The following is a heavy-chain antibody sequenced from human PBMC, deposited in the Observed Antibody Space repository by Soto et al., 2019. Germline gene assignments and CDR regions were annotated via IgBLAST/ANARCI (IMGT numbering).Heavy chain of an antibody. CDR1: GYSFTNYW. Sequence: RGESLKISCKGSGYSFTNYWIAWVRQMPGKGLEWMGIIYPGDSDTRYSPSFQGQVTISADKSISTAYLQWSSLKASDTAMYYCPRQDGFALFYFDYWGQGTLVTVYS. CDR2: IYPGDSDT. CDR3: PRQDGFALFYFDY. D-gene: IGHD5-12*01. V-gene: IGHV5-51*01. J-gene: IGHJ4*02.